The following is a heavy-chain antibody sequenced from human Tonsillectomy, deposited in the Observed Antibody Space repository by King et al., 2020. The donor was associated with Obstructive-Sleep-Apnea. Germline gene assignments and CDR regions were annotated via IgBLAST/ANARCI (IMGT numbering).Heavy chain of an antibody. V-gene: IGHV3-30*18. CDR1: GFTFSSYG. Sequence: VQLVESGGGVVQPGRSLRLSCAASGFTFSSYGMYSVRQAPGKGLEWVAVISYDGSNKYYGDSVKGRFTISRDNSKKTLYLEMNSVRAEDTAVYYCAKDLDIAMVSYYYFYYGMDVWGQGTTVTVSS. CDR2: ISYDGSNK. D-gene: IGHD5-18*01. J-gene: IGHJ6*02. CDR3: AKDLDIAMVSYYYFYYGMDV.